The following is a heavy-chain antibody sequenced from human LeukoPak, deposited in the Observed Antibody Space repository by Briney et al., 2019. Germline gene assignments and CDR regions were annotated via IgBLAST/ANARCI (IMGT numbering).Heavy chain of an antibody. CDR2: ISTYTGNS. Sequence: GASVKVSCKDSGYTFTNYVLTWVRQAPGQGLEWMARISTYTGNSNYAQKFQDRVTMTTDTSTSTAYMELRNLSSDDTAVYSCARTMTTLTTHGELDFWGQGIMVTVSS. J-gene: IGHJ4*02. CDR3: ARTMTTLTTHGELDF. D-gene: IGHD4-17*01. V-gene: IGHV1-18*01. CDR1: GYTFTNYV.